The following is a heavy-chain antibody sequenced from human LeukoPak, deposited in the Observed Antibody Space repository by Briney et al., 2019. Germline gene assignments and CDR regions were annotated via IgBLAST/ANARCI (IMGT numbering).Heavy chain of an antibody. CDR1: GFTFSSYG. CDR2: ISWNGGSR. D-gene: IGHD3-10*01. Sequence: GGSLRLSCAASGFTFSSYGMSWVRQAPGKGLEWVSGISWNGGSRGYADSVKGRFTISRDNAKNSLYLQMNSLRAEDTALYYCAKDLYYYGSGRLDCWGQGTLVTVSS. V-gene: IGHV3-9*01. CDR3: AKDLYYYGSGRLDC. J-gene: IGHJ4*02.